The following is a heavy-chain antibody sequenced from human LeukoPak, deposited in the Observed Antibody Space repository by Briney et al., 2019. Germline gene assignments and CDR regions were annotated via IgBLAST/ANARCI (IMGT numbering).Heavy chain of an antibody. Sequence: GGSLRLSCAASGFTFSSYSMNWVRQAPGKGLEWVSSISSSSSYIYYADSVKGRFTISRDNAKNSLYLQMNSLRAEDTAVYYCARDGVRYFDWLAPYYYYYGMDVWGQGTTVTVSS. CDR3: ARDGVRYFDWLAPYYYYYGMDV. D-gene: IGHD3-9*01. V-gene: IGHV3-21*01. CDR1: GFTFSSYS. J-gene: IGHJ6*02. CDR2: ISSSSSYI.